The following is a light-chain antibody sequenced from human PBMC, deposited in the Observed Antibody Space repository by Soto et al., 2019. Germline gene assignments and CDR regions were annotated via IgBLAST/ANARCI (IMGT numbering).Light chain of an antibody. CDR2: KAS. V-gene: IGKV1-5*03. J-gene: IGKJ1*01. CDR1: QSVSNW. CDR3: QQYKTYRT. Sequence: GDRVTITCRASQSVSNWLAWYQQKPGKVPKLLIYKASSLQSGVPSRFSGSGSGTEFTLTISTLKPDDFATYYCQQYKTYRTFGQGTKVDIK.